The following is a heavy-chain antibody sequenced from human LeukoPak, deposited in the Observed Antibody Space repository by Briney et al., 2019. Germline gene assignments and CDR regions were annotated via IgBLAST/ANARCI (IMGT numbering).Heavy chain of an antibody. Sequence: PSETLPLTCTVSGGSISSSSYYWGWIRQPPGKGLEWIGSIYYSGSTYYNPSLKSRVTISVDTSKNQFSLKLSSVTAADTAVYYCARHKPTGSYPLELWGQGTLVTVSS. CDR1: GGSISSSSYY. J-gene: IGHJ4*02. CDR3: ARHKPTGSYPLEL. V-gene: IGHV4-39*01. CDR2: IYYSGST. D-gene: IGHD3-10*01.